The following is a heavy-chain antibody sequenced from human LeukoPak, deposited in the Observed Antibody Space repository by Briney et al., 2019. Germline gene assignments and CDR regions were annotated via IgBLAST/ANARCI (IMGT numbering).Heavy chain of an antibody. CDR1: GFTFSSYA. J-gene: IGHJ4*02. CDR2: ISGSGGIT. V-gene: IGHV3-23*01. CDR3: AKLPYIVVVVAATDY. D-gene: IGHD2-15*01. Sequence: GGSLRLSCAASGFTFSSYAMSWVRQAPGKGLEWVSDISGSGGITHHADSVKGRLTISRDNSKNTLYLQMNSLRAEDTAVYYCAKLPYIVVVVAATDYWGQGTLVTVSS.